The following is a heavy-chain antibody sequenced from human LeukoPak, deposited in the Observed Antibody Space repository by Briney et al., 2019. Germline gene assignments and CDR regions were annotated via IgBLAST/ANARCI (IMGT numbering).Heavy chain of an antibody. D-gene: IGHD4-17*01. CDR3: AKESGKRSYGAYFDY. Sequence: GGSLRLSCVVSGLTFTSYVMSWVRQVPGKGLEWVSSISGGGINTYYADSVKGRFTISRDNSQNTLYLQMNSLRAEDTAIYYCAKESGKRSYGAYFDYWGQGTLVTVSS. CDR2: ISGGGINT. J-gene: IGHJ4*02. CDR1: GLTFTSYV. V-gene: IGHV3-23*01.